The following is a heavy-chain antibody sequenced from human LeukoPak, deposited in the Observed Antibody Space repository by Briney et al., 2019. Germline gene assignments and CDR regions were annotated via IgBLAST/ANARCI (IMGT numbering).Heavy chain of an antibody. CDR2: ISAYNGNT. D-gene: IGHD2-15*01. CDR1: GYTFTSYG. J-gene: IGHJ4*02. V-gene: IGHV1-18*01. Sequence: ASVKVSCKASGYTFTSYGISWVRQAPGQGLEWMGWISAYNGNTNYAQKLQGRVTMTTDTSTSTAYMELRSLRSDDTAVYYCARDQGVGRLGYYFDYWGQRTLVTVSS. CDR3: ARDQGVGRLGYYFDY.